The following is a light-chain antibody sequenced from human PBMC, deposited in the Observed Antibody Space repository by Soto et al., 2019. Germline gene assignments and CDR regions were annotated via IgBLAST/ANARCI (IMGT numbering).Light chain of an antibody. CDR2: DAS. J-gene: IGKJ5*01. CDR3: LQHNSYPSIT. V-gene: IGKV1-5*01. Sequence: DIQMTQSPSTLSASVGDILTITCRASQSISSWLAWYQQKPGKAPKRLIFDASSLESGVPSRFSGSGSGTEFTLTISSLQPDDFATYYCLQHNSYPSITFGQGTRLEIK. CDR1: QSISSW.